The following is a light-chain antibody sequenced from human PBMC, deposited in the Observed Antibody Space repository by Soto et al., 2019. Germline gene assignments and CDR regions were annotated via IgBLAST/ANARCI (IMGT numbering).Light chain of an antibody. Sequence: SVLTQPPSSSASPGESARLTCTLPSDINVGSYNIYWYQQHPGKAPKLMIYDVSKRPSGVPDRFSGSKSGNTASLTISGLQAEDEADYYCCSYAGSYSYVFGTGTKVTLL. CDR1: SDINVGSYN. CDR3: CSYAGSYSYV. J-gene: IGLJ1*01. V-gene: IGLV2-11*01. CDR2: DVS.